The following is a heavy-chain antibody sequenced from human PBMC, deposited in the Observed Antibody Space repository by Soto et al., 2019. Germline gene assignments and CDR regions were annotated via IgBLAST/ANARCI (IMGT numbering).Heavy chain of an antibody. Sequence: GESLKISCHASGYSFGIYSISCVRQVPGKGLEWVGKIEPSDSSTIYSPSFQGHVTISVDKPINTAYLQWRSLRASDTAMYFCAILNYFDPWGQGSLVTVSS. CDR3: AILNYFDP. J-gene: IGHJ5*02. CDR2: IEPSDSST. V-gene: IGHV5-10-1*01. CDR1: GYSFGIYS. D-gene: IGHD4-4*01.